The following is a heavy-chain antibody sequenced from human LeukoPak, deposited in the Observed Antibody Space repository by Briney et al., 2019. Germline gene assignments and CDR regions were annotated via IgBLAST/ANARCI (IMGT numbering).Heavy chain of an antibody. Sequence: GGSLRLSCAASGFTFSSYSMNWVRQAPGKGLEWVAVISYDGSNKYYADSVKGRFTISRDNSKNTLYLQMNSLRAEDTAVYYCARDLWPGIAAPHYWGQGTLVTVSS. CDR2: ISYDGSNK. CDR1: GFTFSSYS. J-gene: IGHJ4*02. CDR3: ARDLWPGIAAPHY. V-gene: IGHV3-30*03. D-gene: IGHD6-13*01.